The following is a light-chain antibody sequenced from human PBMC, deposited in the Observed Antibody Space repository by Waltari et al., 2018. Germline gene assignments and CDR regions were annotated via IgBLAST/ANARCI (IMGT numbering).Light chain of an antibody. Sequence: NVLTQSPGTLSLSPGEGATLSCRASQRISDNSLAWFQQKPGQAPRLLIYGASSRATGVPDRFRGSGSGTDFTLTISRLEPEDFVVYYCHQYGSSWMTFGGGTKVEIK. CDR2: GAS. CDR1: QRISDNS. CDR3: HQYGSSWMT. J-gene: IGKJ4*01. V-gene: IGKV3-20*01.